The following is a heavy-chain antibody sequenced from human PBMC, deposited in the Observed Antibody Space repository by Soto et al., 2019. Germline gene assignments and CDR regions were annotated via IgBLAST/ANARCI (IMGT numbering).Heavy chain of an antibody. Sequence: PGGSLRLSCAASGFTFSSYGMHWVRQAPGKGLEWVAVISYDGSNKYYADSVKGRFTISRDNSKNTLYLQMNSLRAEDTAVYYCAKNLWITIFGVAPYWFDPWGQGTLVTVSS. V-gene: IGHV3-30*18. D-gene: IGHD3-3*01. CDR3: AKNLWITIFGVAPYWFDP. CDR2: ISYDGSNK. J-gene: IGHJ5*02. CDR1: GFTFSSYG.